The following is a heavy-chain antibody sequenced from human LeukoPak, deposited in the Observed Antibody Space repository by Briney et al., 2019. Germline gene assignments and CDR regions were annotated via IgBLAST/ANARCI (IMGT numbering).Heavy chain of an antibody. Sequence: PSETLSLTCTVSGVSISSSNSYWGWIRQPPGKGLEWIGSIYYSGNTYYNASLKSQVSISIDTSKNQFSLKLSSVTAADTAVYYCARVREGRIAAFDYWGQGTLVTVSS. J-gene: IGHJ4*02. CDR3: ARVREGRIAAFDY. D-gene: IGHD6-6*01. CDR1: GVSISSSNSY. V-gene: IGHV4-39*07. CDR2: IYYSGNT.